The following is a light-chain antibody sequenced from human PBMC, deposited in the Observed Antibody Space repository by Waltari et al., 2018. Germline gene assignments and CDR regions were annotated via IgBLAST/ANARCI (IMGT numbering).Light chain of an antibody. V-gene: IGLV8-61*01. J-gene: IGLJ2*01. CDR2: NTK. Sequence: TVVTQEPSLSVSPGGTVTLTCGLNSGSVSTSNYPSWYQQIPGQAPRILIYNTKSRPSGVPDRFSGSIFGNEAALTITWAQADDESDYYCTLYVGTSILFGGGTRLTVL. CDR3: TLYVGTSIL. CDR1: SGSVSTSNY.